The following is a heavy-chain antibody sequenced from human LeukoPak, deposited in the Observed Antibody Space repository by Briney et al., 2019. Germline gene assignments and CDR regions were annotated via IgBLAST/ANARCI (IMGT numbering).Heavy chain of an antibody. CDR1: GFTFSSYW. CDR3: ARASSGWPPLIDY. D-gene: IGHD6-19*01. CDR2: INSDGSST. V-gene: IGHV3-74*01. Sequence: GGSLRLSCAASGFTFSSYWMRWVRQAPGKGLVWVSRINSDGSSTSYADSVKGRFTISRDNAKNTLYLQMNSLRAEDTAVYYCARASSGWPPLIDYWGQGTLVTVSS. J-gene: IGHJ4*02.